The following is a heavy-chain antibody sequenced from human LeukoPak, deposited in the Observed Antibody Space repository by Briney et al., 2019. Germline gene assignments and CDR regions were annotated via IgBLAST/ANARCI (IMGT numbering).Heavy chain of an antibody. V-gene: IGHV3-23*01. D-gene: IGHD4-23*01. Sequence: GGSLRLFCAASGFTFSSYAMSWVRQAPGKGLEWVSVISGSGGTTYYADSVKGRFTISRDNSKNTLYLQMNSLRAEDTAVYYCAKNRGGGLHYYMDVWGKGTTVTVSS. CDR2: ISGSGGTT. CDR1: GFTFSSYA. J-gene: IGHJ6*03. CDR3: AKNRGGGLHYYMDV.